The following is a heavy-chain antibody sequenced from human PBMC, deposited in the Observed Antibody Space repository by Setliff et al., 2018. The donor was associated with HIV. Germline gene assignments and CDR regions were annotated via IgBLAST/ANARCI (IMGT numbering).Heavy chain of an antibody. CDR3: ARWRYSSGWYAWDYFDY. J-gene: IGHJ4*02. Sequence: TSETLSLTCTVSGGSISSSNYYWGWIRQPPGKGLEWIGSIYYSGSTYYNPSLKSRVTISVDTSKNQFSLKLSSVTAVDTAVYYCARWRYSSGWYAWDYFDYWGQGTLVTVPQ. CDR1: GGSISSSNYY. V-gene: IGHV4-39*07. CDR2: IYYSGST. D-gene: IGHD6-19*01.